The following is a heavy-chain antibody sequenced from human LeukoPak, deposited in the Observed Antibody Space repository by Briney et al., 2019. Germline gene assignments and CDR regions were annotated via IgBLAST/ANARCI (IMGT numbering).Heavy chain of an antibody. J-gene: IGHJ4*02. Sequence: PGGSLRLSCAASGFTFSNAWMSWVRQAPGEGLEWVGRIKSKTDGGTTDYSAPVKGRFTISRDDSKNTLYLQMDSLKTEDTAVYYCASSLRRGYGDYTYWGQGTLVTVSS. V-gene: IGHV3-15*01. CDR1: GFTFSNAW. CDR2: IKSKTDGGTT. CDR3: ASSLRRGYGDYTY. D-gene: IGHD4-17*01.